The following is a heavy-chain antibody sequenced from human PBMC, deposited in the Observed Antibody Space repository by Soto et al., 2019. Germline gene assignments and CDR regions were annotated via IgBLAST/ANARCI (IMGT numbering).Heavy chain of an antibody. V-gene: IGHV1-69*13. CDR1: GGTFSSYA. CDR3: ARGSIFGVVIHYYYYGMDV. D-gene: IGHD3-3*01. J-gene: IGHJ6*02. Sequence: ASVKVSCKASGGTFSSYAISWVRQAPGQGLEWMGGIIPIFGTANYAQKFQGRVTITADESTSTAYMELRSLRSEDTAVYYCARGSIFGVVIHYYYYGMDVWGQGTTVTVSS. CDR2: IIPIFGTA.